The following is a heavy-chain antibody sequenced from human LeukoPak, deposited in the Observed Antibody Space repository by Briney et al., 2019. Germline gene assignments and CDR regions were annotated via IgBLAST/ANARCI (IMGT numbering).Heavy chain of an antibody. D-gene: IGHD2-21*01. CDR2: IKQDGSEK. Sequence: TGGSLRLSCAASGFTFSTYWMSWVRQAPGKRLEWVANIKQDGSEKYYVDSVKGRFTISRDNAKNSLYLQMNNLRAEDTAVYYCARDTLFSDYWGQGTLVTVSS. CDR3: ARDTLFSDY. CDR1: GFTFSTYW. V-gene: IGHV3-7*01. J-gene: IGHJ4*02.